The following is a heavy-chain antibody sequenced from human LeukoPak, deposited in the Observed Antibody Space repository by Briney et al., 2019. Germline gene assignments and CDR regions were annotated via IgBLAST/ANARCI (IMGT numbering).Heavy chain of an antibody. Sequence: GASVKVSCKASGYTFTGYYMHWVRQAPGQGLEWMGWISPNSGGTNYAQKFQGRVTMTRDTSISTAYMELSRLSSDDTAVYYCARGDSSRGYYYMDVWGKGTTVTVPS. CDR2: ISPNSGGT. V-gene: IGHV1-2*02. J-gene: IGHJ6*03. CDR1: GYTFTGYY. D-gene: IGHD2-21*01. CDR3: ARGDSSRGYYYMDV.